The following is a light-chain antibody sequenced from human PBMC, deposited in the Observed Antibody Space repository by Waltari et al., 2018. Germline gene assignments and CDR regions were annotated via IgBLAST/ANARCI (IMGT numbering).Light chain of an antibody. J-gene: IGKJ1*01. CDR1: QSVTTN. V-gene: IGKV3-15*01. CDR2: GAS. Sequence: EIVMTQSPTTLSVSPGERVTPSCRASQSVTTNLAWYQQKPGQAPRILTYGASTRATGIPARFTGSGSETEFTLTISSLQSEDSAVYFCQQYDAWPPWTFGQGTKVEIK. CDR3: QQYDAWPPWT.